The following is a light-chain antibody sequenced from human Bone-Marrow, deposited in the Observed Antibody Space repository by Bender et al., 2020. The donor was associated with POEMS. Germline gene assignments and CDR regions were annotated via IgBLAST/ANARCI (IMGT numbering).Light chain of an antibody. V-gene: IGLV2-11*01. CDR3: CSYGGSVTFVL. Sequence: SALTQPRSVSGSPGQSVTISCTGTSSDVGNYKYVSWYQLHPGKAPKTIIYEVNKRPSGVPDRFSGSKSGNTASLTISGLQAEDETDYYCCSYGGSVTFVLFGGGTKVTVL. CDR1: SSDVGNYKY. J-gene: IGLJ2*01. CDR2: EVN.